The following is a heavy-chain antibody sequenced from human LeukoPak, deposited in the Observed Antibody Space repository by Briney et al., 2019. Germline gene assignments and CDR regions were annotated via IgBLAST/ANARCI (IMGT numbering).Heavy chain of an antibody. Sequence: GGSLRLSCAASAFTFSNAWMSWVRQAPGKGLEWVGCVKSKTDGGTTDYAAPVKGRFTISRDDSKNTLYLQMNSLKTEDTAVYYCTTEGIAVAAAFDYWGQGTLVTVSS. V-gene: IGHV3-15*01. D-gene: IGHD6-19*01. J-gene: IGHJ4*02. CDR2: VKSKTDGGTT. CDR3: TTEGIAVAAAFDY. CDR1: AFTFSNAW.